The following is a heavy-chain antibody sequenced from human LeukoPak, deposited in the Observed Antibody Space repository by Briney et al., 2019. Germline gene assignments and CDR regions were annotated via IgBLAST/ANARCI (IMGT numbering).Heavy chain of an antibody. V-gene: IGHV3-30*02. CDR2: IRYDGSNK. Sequence: QPGGSLRLSCAASGFTFSSYGMHWVRQAPGKGLEWVAFIRYDGSNKYYADSVKGRFTISRDNSKNTLYLQMNSLRPEDTAVYYCANDSRYSSGSYWYDDPYFFDYWGQGTLVTVSS. D-gene: IGHD6-19*01. CDR3: ANDSRYSSGSYWYDDPYFFDY. J-gene: IGHJ4*02. CDR1: GFTFSSYG.